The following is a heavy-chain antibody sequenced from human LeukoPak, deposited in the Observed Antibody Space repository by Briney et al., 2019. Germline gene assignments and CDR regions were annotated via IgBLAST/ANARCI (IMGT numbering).Heavy chain of an antibody. J-gene: IGHJ4*02. CDR2: MSSSDNPI. CDR1: GFSFSDHY. Sequence: PGGSLRLSCAASGFSFSDHYMSWIRQAPGKGLEWVSYMSSSDNPIYYADSVKGRFTISRDNAKNSLYLQMNNLRAEDTAVYYCARDRVGSSTSCYDYWGQGTLVTASS. D-gene: IGHD2-2*01. CDR3: ARDRVGSSTSCYDY. V-gene: IGHV3-11*01.